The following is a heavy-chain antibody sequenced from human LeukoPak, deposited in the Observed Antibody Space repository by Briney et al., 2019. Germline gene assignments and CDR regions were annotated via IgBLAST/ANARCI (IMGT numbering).Heavy chain of an antibody. CDR3: ASHNRGDYAGIY. J-gene: IGHJ4*02. Sequence: SETLSLTCAVSGDSISSGGYSWSWIRQPPGKGLEWIGYIYHSGSTYYNPSLKSRVTISVDRSKNQFSLKLSSVTAADTAVYYCASHNRGDYAGIYWGQGTLVTVSS. CDR1: GDSISSGGYS. D-gene: IGHD4-17*01. CDR2: IYHSGST. V-gene: IGHV4-30-2*01.